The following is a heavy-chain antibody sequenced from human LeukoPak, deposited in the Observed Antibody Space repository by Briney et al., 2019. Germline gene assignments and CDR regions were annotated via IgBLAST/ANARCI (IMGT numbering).Heavy chain of an antibody. V-gene: IGHV4-59*01. CDR1: GGSISSYY. J-gene: IGHJ4*02. CDR3: VRQYCGSTGCYPYFDY. Sequence: SETLSLTCTVSGGSISSYYWSWLRQPPGKGLEWFGYIYYSGSTNYNPSLKSRVTISVDTSKNQFSLKLSSVTAADTAIYYCVRQYCGSTGCYPYFDYWGQGTLVTVSS. D-gene: IGHD2-2*01. CDR2: IYYSGST.